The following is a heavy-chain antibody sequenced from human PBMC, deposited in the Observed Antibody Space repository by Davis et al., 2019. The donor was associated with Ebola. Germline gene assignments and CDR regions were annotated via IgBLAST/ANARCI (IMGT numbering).Heavy chain of an antibody. D-gene: IGHD1-26*01. CDR1: EFTFSSYN. J-gene: IGHJ4*02. CDR2: ISSSGRYI. CDR3: ASAQGEWGATEDFDN. V-gene: IGHV3-21*06. Sequence: GESLKISCAASEFTFSSYNMNWVRQAPGKGLEWVSSISSSGRYISYADSVKGRFIISRDGAKNSLYLQMNSLRHEDTGVYYCASAQGEWGATEDFDNWGQGTLITVSS.